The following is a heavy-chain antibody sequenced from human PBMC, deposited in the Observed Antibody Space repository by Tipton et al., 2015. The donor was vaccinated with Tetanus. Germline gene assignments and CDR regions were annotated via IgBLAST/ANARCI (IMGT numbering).Heavy chain of an antibody. CDR1: GGSVRSGSYS. V-gene: IGHV4-61*01. CDR2: VSYSGRT. Sequence: GLVKPSETLTLTCTLSGGSVRSGSYSWNWIRQPPGKGLEWLAYVSYSGRTNSNSSLNSRISISQDTSKNQLSLRLTSVTAADTAVYYCARSKLLWFGEAHSGSDSWGQGTLVTVSA. CDR3: ARSKLLWFGEAHSGSDS. D-gene: IGHD3-10*01. J-gene: IGHJ4*02.